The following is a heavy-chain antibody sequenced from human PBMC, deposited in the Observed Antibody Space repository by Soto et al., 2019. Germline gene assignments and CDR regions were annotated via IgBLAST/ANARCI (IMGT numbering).Heavy chain of an antibody. CDR1: GGSLNSYY. J-gene: IGHJ5*02. CDR3: TRAYYDSVGFGVDP. Sequence: SETLSLTCTVSGGSLNSYYWTWIRQSPGKGLEWIGYVSSTGSTNYNPSLKSRVILSLDTSTSEVSLSLTSVTAADTAIYYCTRAYYDSVGFGVDPWGQGAQVTVSS. D-gene: IGHD3-22*01. CDR2: VSSTGST. V-gene: IGHV4-59*01.